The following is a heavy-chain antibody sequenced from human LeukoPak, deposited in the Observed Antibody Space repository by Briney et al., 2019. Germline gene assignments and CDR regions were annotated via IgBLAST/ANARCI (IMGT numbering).Heavy chain of an antibody. CDR3: ARAMSIAARRQTIFDY. V-gene: IGHV4-38-2*02. J-gene: IGHJ4*02. CDR2: FYHGGSS. CDR1: GYSIRTGYY. Sequence: PSETLSLTCPVSGYSIRTGYYRDWIRQPPGKGPEWIGTFYHGGSSYYNPSLKSRVTISVDTSKNQFSLNLTSVTAADTAVYYCARAMSIAARRQTIFDYWGQGTLVTVSS. D-gene: IGHD6-6*01.